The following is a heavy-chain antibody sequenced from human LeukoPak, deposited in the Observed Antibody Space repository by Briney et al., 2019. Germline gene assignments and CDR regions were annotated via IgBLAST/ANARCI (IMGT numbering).Heavy chain of an antibody. CDR2: TIPIFGTA. CDR3: ARDSGRYCSSTSCPFDY. V-gene: IGHV1-69*05. Sequence: SVTVSCKASGGTYSSYAISWVRQAPGQGLEWMGGTIPIFGTANDAQKFQGRVTITTDDSTSTAYMELSSLRSEDTAVYYCARDSGRYCSSTSCPFDYWGQGTLVTVSS. J-gene: IGHJ4*02. CDR1: GGTYSSYA. D-gene: IGHD2-2*01.